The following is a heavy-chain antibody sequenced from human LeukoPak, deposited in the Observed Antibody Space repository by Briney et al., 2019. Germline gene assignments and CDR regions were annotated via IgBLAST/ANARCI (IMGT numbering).Heavy chain of an antibody. CDR1: GGSISSYY. Sequence: SETLSLTCSVSGGSISSYYWSWIRQPPGKGLEWIGYIYYTGSTNYNPSPESRVTISVDTSKRQLSLKLSSVTAADTAVYYCARDRRESSKPNDAFDIWGQGTMVTVSS. J-gene: IGHJ3*02. CDR2: IYYTGST. CDR3: ARDRRESSKPNDAFDI. V-gene: IGHV4-59*01.